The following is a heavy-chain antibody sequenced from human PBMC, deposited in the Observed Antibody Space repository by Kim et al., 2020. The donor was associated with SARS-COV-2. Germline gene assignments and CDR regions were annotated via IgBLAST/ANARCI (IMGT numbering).Heavy chain of an antibody. D-gene: IGHD3-22*01. J-gene: IGHJ4*02. CDR3: ARLKAYYDSGGYYFDD. CDR1: GGSISSSSYY. V-gene: IGHV4-39*01. Sequence: SETLSLTCTVSGGSISSSSYYWGWIRQPPGKGLECIGTIYYRGSAYYNPSLKSRVTISVDTSKNQFSLKLSSVTAADTALYYCARLKAYYDSGGYYFDDWGQGTLVTVSS. CDR2: IYYRGSA.